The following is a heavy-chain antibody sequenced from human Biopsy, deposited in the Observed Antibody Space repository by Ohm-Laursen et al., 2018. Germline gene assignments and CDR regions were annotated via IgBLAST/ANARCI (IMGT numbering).Heavy chain of an antibody. CDR3: ARHPTGFWFDP. J-gene: IGHJ5*02. CDR1: GRTFSDYR. CDR2: INQSGST. V-gene: IGHV4-34*01. Sequence: SETLSLTCAVFGRTFSDYRWTWIRQPPGKGLEWIGQINQSGSTNYNPSLKSRVTISADASKYEFSLGLTSVTAADTAVYYCARHPTGFWFDPWGQGTLVIVSS.